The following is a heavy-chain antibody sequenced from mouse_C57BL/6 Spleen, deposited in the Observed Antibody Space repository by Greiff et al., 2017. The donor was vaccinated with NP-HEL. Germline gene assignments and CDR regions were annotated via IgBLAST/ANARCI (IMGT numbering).Heavy chain of an antibody. CDR2: IHPNSGST. D-gene: IGHD3-1*01. CDR1: GYTFTSYW. Sequence: QVQLQQPGAELVKPGASVKLSCKASGYTFTSYWMHWVKQRPGQGLEWIGMIHPNSGSTNYNEKFKSKATLTVDKSSSTAYMQLSSLTSEDSAVYYCARRAQKGAMDYWGQGTSVTVSS. V-gene: IGHV1-64*01. J-gene: IGHJ4*01. CDR3: ARRAQKGAMDY.